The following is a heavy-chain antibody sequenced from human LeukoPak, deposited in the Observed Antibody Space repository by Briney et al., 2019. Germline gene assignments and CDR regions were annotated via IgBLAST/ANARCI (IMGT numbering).Heavy chain of an antibody. V-gene: IGHV3-23*01. CDR2: ISCRGVCT. CDR3: AKGRDYGDYGVDY. J-gene: IGHJ4*02. CDR1: GFTFRSYG. Sequence: GGSLRLSCAASGFTFRSYGMSWVRQAPGKGLEWVSAISCRGVCTYHADSVKGRFTISRDNSKNTLYLEMNTLRAEDTAVYYCAKGRDYGDYGVDYWGQGTLVTVSS. D-gene: IGHD4-17*01.